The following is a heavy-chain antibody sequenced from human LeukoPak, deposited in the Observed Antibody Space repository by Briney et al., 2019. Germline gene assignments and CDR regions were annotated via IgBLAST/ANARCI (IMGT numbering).Heavy chain of an antibody. V-gene: IGHV3-53*01. J-gene: IGHJ4*02. Sequence: GGFLRLSCAASGFTVSSNYMSWVRQAPGKGLEWVSVIYSGGSTYYADSVKGRFTISRDNSKNTLYLQMNSLRAEDTAVYYCAKTSYSSGWYGYWGQGTLVTVSS. CDR3: AKTSYSSGWYGY. D-gene: IGHD6-19*01. CDR2: IYSGGST. CDR1: GFTVSSNY.